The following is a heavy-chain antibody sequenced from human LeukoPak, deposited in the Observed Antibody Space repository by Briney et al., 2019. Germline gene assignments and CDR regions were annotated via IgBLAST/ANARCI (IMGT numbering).Heavy chain of an antibody. J-gene: IGHJ4*02. CDR1: GGSISSYY. CDR2: IYYSGST. D-gene: IGHD2-2*01. Sequence: SETLSLTCTVSGGSISSYYWSWIRQPPGKGLEWIGYIYYSGSTNYNPSLKSRVTISVDTSKNQFSLKLSSVTAADTAVYYCARGGGYCSSTSCYHFDYWGQGTLVTVPS. CDR3: ARGGGYCSSTSCYHFDY. V-gene: IGHV4-59*01.